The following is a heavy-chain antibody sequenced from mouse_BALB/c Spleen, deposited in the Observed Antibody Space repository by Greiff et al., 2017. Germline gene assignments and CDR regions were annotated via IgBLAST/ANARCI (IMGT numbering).Heavy chain of an antibody. D-gene: IGHD1-2*01. V-gene: IGHV5-12-2*01. CDR3: ARQDYGYWFAY. J-gene: IGHJ3*01. CDR2: ISNGGGST. CDR1: GFTFSSYT. Sequence: EVKLVESGGGLVQPGGSLKLSCAASGFTFSSYTMSWVRQTPEKRLEWVAYISNGGGSTYYPDTVKGRFTISRDNAKNTLYLQMSSLKSEDTAMYYCARQDYGYWFAYWGQGTLVTVSA.